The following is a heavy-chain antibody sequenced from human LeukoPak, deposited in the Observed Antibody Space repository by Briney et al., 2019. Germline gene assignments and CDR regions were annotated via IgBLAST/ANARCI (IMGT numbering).Heavy chain of an antibody. V-gene: IGHV3-21*01. CDR1: GFTFGSYS. CDR2: ISSSSSYI. Sequence: PGGSLRLSCAASGFTFGSYSMNWVRQAPGKGLEWVSSISSSSSYIYYADSVKGRFTISRDNAKNSLCLQMNSLRAEDTAVYYCARDLVWFGEPKGYYNYMDVWGKGTTVTVSS. J-gene: IGHJ6*03. CDR3: ARDLVWFGEPKGYYNYMDV. D-gene: IGHD3-10*01.